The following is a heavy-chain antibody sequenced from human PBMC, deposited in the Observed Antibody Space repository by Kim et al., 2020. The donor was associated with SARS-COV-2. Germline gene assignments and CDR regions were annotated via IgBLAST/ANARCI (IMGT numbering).Heavy chain of an antibody. Sequence: YNSDSVKGRFTIARDNAKNSLYLQMNSLRAEDTAVYYCARDGLGSGYFDYWGQGTLVTVSS. V-gene: IGHV3-21*01. CDR3: ARDGLGSGYFDY. D-gene: IGHD7-27*01. J-gene: IGHJ4*02.